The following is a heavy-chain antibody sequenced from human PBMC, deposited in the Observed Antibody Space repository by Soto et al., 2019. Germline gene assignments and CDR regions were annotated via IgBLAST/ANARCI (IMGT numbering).Heavy chain of an antibody. CDR1: GYTFTTYG. D-gene: IGHD3-16*01. Sequence: QVQLVQSGAEVKKPGASVTVSCKASGYTFTTYGVTWVRQAPGQGLEWLGRINGYNGNAKYAENLQGRVTMTTDTSTRTAYMKLRSVRADETAVYYCARMGDVPYYYYGMDVWGQGTTVSVSS. CDR2: INGYNGNA. J-gene: IGHJ6*02. CDR3: ARMGDVPYYYYGMDV. V-gene: IGHV1-18*01.